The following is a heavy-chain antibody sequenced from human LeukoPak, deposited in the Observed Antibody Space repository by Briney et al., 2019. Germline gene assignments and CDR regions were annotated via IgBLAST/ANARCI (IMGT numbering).Heavy chain of an antibody. CDR1: GASISDSSYS. D-gene: IGHD1-26*01. CDR3: ARGVRVGPTDNWFDP. Sequence: SETLSLTCSVSGASISDSSYSWGWIRQPPGEGLEWIGTIYNSGSTYYTPSLKSRGTISVDTSKNQFFLKLTSVTAADTAVYYCARGVRVGPTDNWFDPWGQGTLVTVSS. V-gene: IGHV4-39*01. J-gene: IGHJ5*02. CDR2: IYNSGST.